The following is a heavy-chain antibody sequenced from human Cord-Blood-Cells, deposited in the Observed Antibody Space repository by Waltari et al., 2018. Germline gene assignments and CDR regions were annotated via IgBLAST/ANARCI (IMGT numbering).Heavy chain of an antibody. CDR2: IYPVDSDT. CDR1: GYSFTSYW. Sequence: EVQLVQSGAEVKQPGESLKISCKGAGYSFTSYWIGWVRQMPGKGLEWMGIIYPVDSDTIYSPSFQGQVTISADKTSSTAYPQGSSLKASDTAMYDCARLGQLVFDYGGQGTLVTVAS. CDR3: ARLGQLVFDY. V-gene: IGHV5-51*01. J-gene: IGHJ4*02. D-gene: IGHD6-6*01.